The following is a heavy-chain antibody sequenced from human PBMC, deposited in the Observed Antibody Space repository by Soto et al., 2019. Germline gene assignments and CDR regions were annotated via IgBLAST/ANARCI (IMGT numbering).Heavy chain of an antibody. Sequence: KSSETLSLTCSVSGGSINSYWWSWIRQPAGKGLEWIGRVYSSGTTDYNPSLNSRATLSVETSKNQFSLKLSSVTAADTAVYYCARGIGSYAYGEGYWGQGIQVTSPQ. D-gene: IGHD3-22*01. CDR1: GGSINSYW. CDR2: VYSSGTT. V-gene: IGHV4-4*07. CDR3: ARGIGSYAYGEGY. J-gene: IGHJ4*02.